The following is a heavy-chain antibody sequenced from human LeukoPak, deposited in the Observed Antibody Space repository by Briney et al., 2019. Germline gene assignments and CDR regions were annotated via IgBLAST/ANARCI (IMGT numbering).Heavy chain of an antibody. CDR1: GGTFSSYA. J-gene: IGHJ4*02. CDR2: IIPILGIA. CDR3: ARAIAVADLVYFDY. D-gene: IGHD6-19*01. Sequence: SVKVSCKASGGTFSSYAISLVRQAPGQGLEWMGRIIPILGIANYAQKFQGRVTITADKSTSTAYMELSSLRSEDTAVYYCARAIAVADLVYFDYWGQGTLVTVSS. V-gene: IGHV1-69*04.